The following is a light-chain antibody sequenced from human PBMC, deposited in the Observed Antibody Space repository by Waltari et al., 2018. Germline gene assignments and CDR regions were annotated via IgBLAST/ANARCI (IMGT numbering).Light chain of an antibody. J-gene: IGLJ2*01. Sequence: QSVLTQPPSVSAALGQKVTISCSGTSSNIGSNYVSWYQQLPGAAPKLLIYDNNKRPSGVPDRFSGSKSGTSATLGITGLQTEDEADYHCKTWDRSLSAVVFGGGTKLTVL. CDR1: SSNIGSNY. CDR3: KTWDRSLSAVV. V-gene: IGLV1-51*01. CDR2: DNN.